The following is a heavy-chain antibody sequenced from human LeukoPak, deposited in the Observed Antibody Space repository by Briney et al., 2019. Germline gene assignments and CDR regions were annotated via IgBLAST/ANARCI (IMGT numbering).Heavy chain of an antibody. CDR3: ARVFRDYVEAFDI. V-gene: IGHV3-7*01. CDR2: TDQDGSEK. J-gene: IGHJ3*02. CDR1: GFRFSSYW. Sequence: GGSLRLSCAASGFRFSSYWMSWVRQAPGKGLEWVANTDQDGSEKHYVDSVKGRISISRDNAKSSLYLQMNSLRVEDTAVYYCARVFRDYVEAFDIWGQGTMVTVSS. D-gene: IGHD4-17*01.